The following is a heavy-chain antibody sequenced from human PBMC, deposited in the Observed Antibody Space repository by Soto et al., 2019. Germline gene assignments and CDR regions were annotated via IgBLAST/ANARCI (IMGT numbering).Heavy chain of an antibody. CDR1: GFTFSSYA. Sequence: EVQLLESGGGLVQPGGSLRLSCAASGFTFSSYAMSWVRQAPGKGLEWVSAISGSGGSTYYADSVKGRFTISRDNSNNTLYLQMNSLRAEDTAVYYCAKDPIVVVVAAMSWFDPWGQGTLVTVSS. D-gene: IGHD2-15*01. CDR2: ISGSGGST. J-gene: IGHJ5*02. CDR3: AKDPIVVVVAAMSWFDP. V-gene: IGHV3-23*01.